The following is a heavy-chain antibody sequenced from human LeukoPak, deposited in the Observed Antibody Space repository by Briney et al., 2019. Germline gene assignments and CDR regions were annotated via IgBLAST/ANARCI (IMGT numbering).Heavy chain of an antibody. Sequence: GRSLRLSCAASGFTFSSYAMHWVRQAPGKGLEWVAVISYDGSNKYYADSVKGRFTISRDNSKNTLYLQMNSLRAEDTAVYYCARVPKNTMIVPHPFLSSTPDDGYWGQGTLVTVSS. CDR3: ARVPKNTMIVPHPFLSSTPDDGY. CDR2: ISYDGSNK. CDR1: GFTFSSYA. J-gene: IGHJ4*02. D-gene: IGHD3-22*01. V-gene: IGHV3-30*04.